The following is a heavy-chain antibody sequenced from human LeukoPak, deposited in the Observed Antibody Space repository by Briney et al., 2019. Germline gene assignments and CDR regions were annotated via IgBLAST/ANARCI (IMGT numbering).Heavy chain of an antibody. CDR2: INHSGST. V-gene: IGHV4-34*01. CDR1: GGSFSGYY. J-gene: IGHJ3*02. D-gene: IGHD3-10*01. Sequence: SETLSLTCAVYGGSFSGYYWSWIRQPPGKGLERIGEINHSGSTNYNPSLKSRVTISVDTSKNQFSLKLSSVTAADTAVYYCARGIRRVRGVIMLGAFYIWGQGTMVTVSS. CDR3: ARGIRRVRGVIMLGAFYI.